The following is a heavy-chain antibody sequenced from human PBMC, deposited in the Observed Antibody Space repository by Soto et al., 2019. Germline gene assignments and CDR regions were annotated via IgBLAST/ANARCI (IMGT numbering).Heavy chain of an antibody. J-gene: IGHJ6*02. CDR1: GYTFTRSG. CDR3: AREGVAPYYYYGMDG. D-gene: IGHD5-12*01. CDR2: LSSYTGDT. V-gene: IGHV1-18*01. Sequence: QVQLVQSGAEVKKPGASVKVSCKASGYTFTRSGISWVRQAPGQGPEWMGWLSSYTGDTNYAQKIQGRVTMTTDTSTSTAYMELRSLRSDDTAVYYCAREGVAPYYYYGMDGWGQGTPVTVSS.